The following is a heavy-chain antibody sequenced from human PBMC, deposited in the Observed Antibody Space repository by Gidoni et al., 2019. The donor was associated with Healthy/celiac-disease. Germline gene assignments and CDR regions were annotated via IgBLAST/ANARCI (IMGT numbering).Heavy chain of an antibody. J-gene: IGHJ4*02. CDR3: ARDRHYCSSTSCYTGRYFDY. CDR2: IYTSGST. CDR1: GVSISSYY. V-gene: IGHV4-4*07. Sequence: QVQLQESGPGLVKPSETLSLTCTVSGVSISSYYWSWIRQPAGKGLEWIGRIYTSGSTNYNPSLKSRVTMSVDTSKNQFSLKLSSVTAADTAVYYCARDRHYCSSTSCYTGRYFDYWGQGTLVTVSS. D-gene: IGHD2-2*02.